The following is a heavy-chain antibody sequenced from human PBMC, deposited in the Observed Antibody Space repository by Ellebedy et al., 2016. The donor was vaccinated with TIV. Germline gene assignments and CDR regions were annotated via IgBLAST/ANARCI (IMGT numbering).Heavy chain of an antibody. Sequence: GESLKISCAASGFTFSSYWMSWVRQAPGKGLEWVANIKQDGSEKYYVDSVKGRFTISRDNAKNSLYLQMNSLRAEDTAVYYCARESTVTTKYYYYYYGMDVWGQGTTVTVSS. J-gene: IGHJ6*02. CDR2: IKQDGSEK. V-gene: IGHV3-7*01. CDR3: ARESTVTTKYYYYYYGMDV. D-gene: IGHD4-17*01. CDR1: GFTFSSYW.